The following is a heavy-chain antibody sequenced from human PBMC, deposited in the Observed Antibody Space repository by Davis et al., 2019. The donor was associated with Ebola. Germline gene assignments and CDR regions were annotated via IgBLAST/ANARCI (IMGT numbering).Heavy chain of an antibody. Sequence: GESLKISCQGSRYSFTDYWIAWVRQKPGKGLEWMGIIYPGDSDIRYSPSFQGQVTFSVDKSMSTAYLQWNSLKASDTDMYYCARRGVDLRISFDYWGQGTLVTVSS. CDR1: RYSFTDYW. D-gene: IGHD2-21*01. CDR2: IYPGDSDI. V-gene: IGHV5-51*01. J-gene: IGHJ4*02. CDR3: ARRGVDLRISFDY.